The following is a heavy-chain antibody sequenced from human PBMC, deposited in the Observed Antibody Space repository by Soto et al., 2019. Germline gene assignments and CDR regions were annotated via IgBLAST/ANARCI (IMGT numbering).Heavy chain of an antibody. V-gene: IGHV4-39*01. CDR1: DDSINSDKYY. J-gene: IGHJ4*02. D-gene: IGHD3-9*01. Sequence: SETLSLTCSVSDDSINSDKYYWGWIRQPPGKGLEWIGSVYYRGNAYYDPSLQTRVTISLDKSKSQFSLKLNSVTAADSAVYFCASLEGLATISYYFDFWGPGALVTVSS. CDR3: ASLEGLATISYYFDF. CDR2: VYYRGNA.